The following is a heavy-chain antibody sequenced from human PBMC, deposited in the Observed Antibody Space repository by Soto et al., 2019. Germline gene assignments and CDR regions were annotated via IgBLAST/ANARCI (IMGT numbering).Heavy chain of an antibody. J-gene: IGHJ4*02. CDR2: ISGSGGST. CDR1: GFTFSNYA. V-gene: IGHV3-23*01. CDR3: VKGGGSCGDCCPFDY. D-gene: IGHD2-21*01. Sequence: EVQLLESGGGLVQPGGSLRLSCAASGFTFSNYAMSWVRQAPGKGLEWVSAISGSGGSTYYADSVKGRFTVSRDNSQNTLSLQMNGLRAEDTAIYYCVKGGGSCGDCCPFDYWGQGPLVTVSS.